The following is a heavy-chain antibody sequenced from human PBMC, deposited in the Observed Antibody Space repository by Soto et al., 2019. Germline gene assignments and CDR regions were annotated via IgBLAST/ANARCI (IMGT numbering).Heavy chain of an antibody. D-gene: IGHD2-2*01. CDR3: AKSGQSSWANMDV. CDR1: GFTFSSYA. V-gene: IGHV3-23*01. J-gene: IGHJ6*02. CDR2: ISGSGDKT. Sequence: EVQLLESGGGLVQPGGSLRLSCAASGFTFSSYAINWVRQAPGKGLEWVSTISGSGDKTYYADSVKGRFTISRDNSKNTLSLQMHSLRAEDTAVYYCAKSGQSSWANMDVWGQGTTVTVSS.